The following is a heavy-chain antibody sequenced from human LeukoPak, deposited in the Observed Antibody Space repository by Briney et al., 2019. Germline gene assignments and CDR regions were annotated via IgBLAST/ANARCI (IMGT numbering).Heavy chain of an antibody. Sequence: ASVKVSCKASGYTFTGYYMHWVRQAPGQGLEWMGWINPNSGGTNYAQKFQGRVTMTRDTSISTAYMELSRLRSDDTAVYYCARVLRYLGGYFDYWGQGTLVTVSS. CDR3: ARVLRYLGGYFDY. CDR1: GYTFTGYY. CDR2: INPNSGGT. J-gene: IGHJ4*02. V-gene: IGHV1-2*02. D-gene: IGHD3-9*01.